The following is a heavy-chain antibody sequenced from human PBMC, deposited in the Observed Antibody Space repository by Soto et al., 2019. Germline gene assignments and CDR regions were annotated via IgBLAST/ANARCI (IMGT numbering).Heavy chain of an antibody. CDR1: GFTFRRNN. V-gene: IGHV3-21*01. CDR2: ISSSGDYM. Sequence: PGGTLRLSCAASGFTFRRNNMNWVRKAQGKGLEWVASISSSGDYMYYADSGKGRFIISRDNLQNRRIVQMNKLRAADTAAYYCVTLGAAEDGSATPCFYFENWGQGPPVTVSS. D-gene: IGHD7-27*01. CDR3: VTLGAAEDGSATPCFYFEN. J-gene: IGHJ4*02.